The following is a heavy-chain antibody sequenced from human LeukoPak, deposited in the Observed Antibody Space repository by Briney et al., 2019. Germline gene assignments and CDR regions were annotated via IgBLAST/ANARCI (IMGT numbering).Heavy chain of an antibody. V-gene: IGHV4-39*07. Sequence: SETLSLTCTVSGGSISSSSYYWGWIRQPPGKGLEWIGSIYYSGSTYYNPSLKSRVTISVDTSKNQFSLKLSSVTAADTAVYYCARDGARAAAGRGVFDYWGQGTLVTVSS. D-gene: IGHD6-13*01. CDR3: ARDGARAAAGRGVFDY. CDR1: GGSISSSSYY. J-gene: IGHJ4*02. CDR2: IYYSGST.